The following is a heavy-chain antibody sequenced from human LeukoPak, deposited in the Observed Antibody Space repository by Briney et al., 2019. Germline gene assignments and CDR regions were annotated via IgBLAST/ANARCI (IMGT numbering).Heavy chain of an antibody. V-gene: IGHV3-7*01. J-gene: IGHJ4*02. Sequence: GWSLRLSCAASGFTFSRYWMSWVRQAPGKGLEWVANIKQDGSEKYYVDSVKGRFTISRDNARNSLYLQMNNLRAEDTAVYYCAREEYGDHMWWGQGTLVTVSS. CDR3: AREEYGDHMW. CDR1: GFTFSRYW. D-gene: IGHD4-17*01. CDR2: IKQDGSEK.